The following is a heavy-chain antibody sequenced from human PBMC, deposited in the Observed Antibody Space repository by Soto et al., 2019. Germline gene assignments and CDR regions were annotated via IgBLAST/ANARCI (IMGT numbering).Heavy chain of an antibody. V-gene: IGHV3-30-3*01. Sequence: PGGSLRLSCAASGFTFSSYAMHWVRQAPGKGLEWVAVISYDGSNKYYADSVKGRFTISRDNSKNTLYLQMNSLRAEDTAVYYCARDLKAGKIWFGNAVYYYGMDVWGQGTTVTVSS. CDR3: ARDLKAGKIWFGNAVYYYGMDV. CDR1: GFTFSSYA. CDR2: ISYDGSNK. J-gene: IGHJ6*02. D-gene: IGHD3-10*01.